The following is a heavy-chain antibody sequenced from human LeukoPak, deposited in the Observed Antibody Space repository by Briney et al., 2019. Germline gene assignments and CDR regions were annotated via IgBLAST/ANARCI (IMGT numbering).Heavy chain of an antibody. Sequence: PGGSLRLSCAASGFTFSSYGLHWVRQAPGKGLEWVALISYDGKNKYYSDSVTGRFTISRDNSKNTLYLQMNSLRGEDTAVYYCAAIVHTAMDFDQWYQGPLVTVSS. D-gene: IGHD5-18*01. CDR2: ISYDGKNK. CDR1: GFTFSSYG. CDR3: AAIVHTAMDFDQ. V-gene: IGHV3-30*03. J-gene: IGHJ4*02.